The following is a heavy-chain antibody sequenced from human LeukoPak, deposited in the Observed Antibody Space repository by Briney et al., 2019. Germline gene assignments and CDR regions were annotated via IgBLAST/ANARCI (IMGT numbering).Heavy chain of an antibody. Sequence: GGSLRLSCAASGFTFSSYNMNWVRQAPGKGLEWVSYITSSSSTIYYADSVKGRFTISRDNAKNSLYLQMNSLRAEDTAVYYCASAIWFGELDFDYWGQGTLVTVSS. CDR2: ITSSSSTI. J-gene: IGHJ4*02. CDR3: ASAIWFGELDFDY. CDR1: GFTFSSYN. V-gene: IGHV3-48*01. D-gene: IGHD3-10*01.